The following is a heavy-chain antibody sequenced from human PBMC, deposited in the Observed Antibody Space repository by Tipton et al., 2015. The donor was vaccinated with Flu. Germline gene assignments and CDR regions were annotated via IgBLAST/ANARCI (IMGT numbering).Heavy chain of an antibody. CDR1: GGSITNYY. D-gene: IGHD3-10*01. J-gene: IGHJ4*02. V-gene: IGHV4-59*01. CDR2: IYSSGST. CDR3: ARVLAGHFGEGYFFDY. Sequence: TLSLTCSVSGGSITNYYWSWIRQPPGKGLEWIGYIYSSGSTTYYPSLKSRVSMSADTSMNQFSLRLNSMTAADTAIYYCARVLAGHFGEGYFFDYWGQGALVTVSS.